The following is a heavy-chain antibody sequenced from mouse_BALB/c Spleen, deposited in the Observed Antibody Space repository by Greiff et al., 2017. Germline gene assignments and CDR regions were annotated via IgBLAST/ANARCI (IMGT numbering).Heavy chain of an antibody. CDR2: ISSGGST. CDR3: ARDGYGGYFDY. CDR1: GFTFSSYA. J-gene: IGHJ2*01. V-gene: IGHV5-6-5*01. Sequence: EVKLVESGGGLVKPGGSLKLSCAASGFTFSSYAMSWVRQTPEKRLEWVASISSGGSTYYPDSVKGRFTISRDNARNILYLQLSSLRSEDTAMYYCARDGYGGYFDYWGQGTTLTVSS. D-gene: IGHD2-2*01.